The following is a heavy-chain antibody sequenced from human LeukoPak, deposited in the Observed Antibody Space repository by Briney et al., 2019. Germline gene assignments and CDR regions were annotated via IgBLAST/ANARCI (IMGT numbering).Heavy chain of an antibody. Sequence: EASVTVSCKSSGGTFSSYAFSWVRQAPGQGLEWMGGIIPIFGPANYAQKFQGRVTITADESTSTAYMELSSLRSEDTAVYYCARGIVGTTHDAFDTWGQGTMVTVSS. CDR1: GGTFSSYA. CDR3: ARGIVGTTHDAFDT. CDR2: IIPIFGPA. J-gene: IGHJ3*02. V-gene: IGHV1-69*01. D-gene: IGHD1-26*01.